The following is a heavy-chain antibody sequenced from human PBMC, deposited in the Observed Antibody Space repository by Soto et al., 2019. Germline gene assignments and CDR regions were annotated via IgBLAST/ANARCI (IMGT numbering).Heavy chain of an antibody. CDR2: IIPIFGTA. CDR1: GGTFSSYA. J-gene: IGHJ6*02. D-gene: IGHD2-2*01. Sequence: ASVKVSCKASGGTFSSYAISWVRQAPGQGLEWMGGIIPIFGTANYAQKFQGRVTITADESTSTAYMELSSLRSEDTAVYYCARVKRLPAAMTSYYYGMDVWGQGTTVTVSS. CDR3: ARVKRLPAAMTSYYYGMDV. V-gene: IGHV1-69*13.